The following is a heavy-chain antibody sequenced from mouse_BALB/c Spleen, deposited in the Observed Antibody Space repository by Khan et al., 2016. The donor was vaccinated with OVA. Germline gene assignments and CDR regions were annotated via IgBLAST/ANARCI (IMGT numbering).Heavy chain of an antibody. CDR1: GYSITSDYA. CDR3: ARRGIYNGYSLYYAMDY. CDR2: INYSGST. J-gene: IGHJ4*01. D-gene: IGHD2-3*01. Sequence: EVKLLESGPGLVKPSQSLSLTCTATGYSITSDYAWNWIRQFPGNKLEWMGYINYSGSTSYNPSLKSRISITRDTSKNQFFLQLNSVTTEDTATYYCARRGIYNGYSLYYAMDYWGQGTSVTVSS. V-gene: IGHV3-2*02.